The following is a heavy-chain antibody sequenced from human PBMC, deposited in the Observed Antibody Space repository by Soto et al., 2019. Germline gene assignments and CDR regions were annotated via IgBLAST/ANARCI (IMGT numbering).Heavy chain of an antibody. CDR2: IIPIFNTT. D-gene: IGHD2-2*02. CDR1: GSRFSNYV. Sequence: QVQLVQSGAEVKTPGSSLKVSCTVSGSRFSNYVISWVRQAPGHGRKCLGGIIPIFNTTQYAQKFQGRVTITAYKSTNTASLELSSLRSDDTAVYYCAREGRGKKAGYNGLVSLGYWGQGTLVTVSS. V-gene: IGHV1-69*06. CDR3: AREGRGKKAGYNGLVSLGY. J-gene: IGHJ4*02.